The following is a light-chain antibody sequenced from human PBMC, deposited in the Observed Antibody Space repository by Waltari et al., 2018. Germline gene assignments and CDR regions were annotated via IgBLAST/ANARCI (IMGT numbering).Light chain of an antibody. V-gene: IGKV3-11*01. CDR3: QQRISWPLT. Sequence: EIVLTQSPATLSLSPGERATLPCRASQGVTSYLAWYQQKPGQAPRLLIYDASNRAAGIPARFSGSGSGTEFTLTISSLEPEDFAVYYCQQRISWPLTFGGGTKVEIK. CDR1: QGVTSY. CDR2: DAS. J-gene: IGKJ4*01.